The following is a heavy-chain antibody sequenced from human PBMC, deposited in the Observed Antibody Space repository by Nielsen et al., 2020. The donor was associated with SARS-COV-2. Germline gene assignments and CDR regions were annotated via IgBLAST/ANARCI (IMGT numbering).Heavy chain of an antibody. J-gene: IGHJ4*02. Sequence: GESLKISCKGSGYSFTSYWIGWVRQMPGKGLEWMGIIYPGDSDTRYSPSFQGQVTISADKSISTAYLQWSSLKASDTAMYYCARHWDKDPTKLWLDYWGQGTLVTVSS. D-gene: IGHD5-18*01. CDR3: ARHWDKDPTKLWLDY. CDR1: GYSFTSYW. CDR2: IYPGDSDT. V-gene: IGHV5-51*01.